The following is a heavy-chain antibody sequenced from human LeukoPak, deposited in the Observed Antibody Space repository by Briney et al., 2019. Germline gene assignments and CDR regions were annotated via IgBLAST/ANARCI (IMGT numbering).Heavy chain of an antibody. D-gene: IGHD3-9*01. CDR1: GGSISSYY. CDR2: IYYSGST. CDR3: ARVYDILTGYYDY. J-gene: IGHJ4*02. V-gene: IGHV4-59*01. Sequence: PSETLPLTCTVPGGSISSYYWSWIRQPPGKGLEWIGYIYYSGSTNYNPSLKSRVTISVDTSKNQFSLKLSSVTAADTAVYYCARVYDILTGYYDYWGRGTLVTVSS.